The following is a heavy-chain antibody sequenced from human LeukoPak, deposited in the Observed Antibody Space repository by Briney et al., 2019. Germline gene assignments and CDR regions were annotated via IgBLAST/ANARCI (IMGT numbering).Heavy chain of an antibody. D-gene: IGHD2-2*02. CDR2: IYHSGST. Sequence: TSETLSLTCAVSGGSISSSNWWSWVRQPPGKGLEWIGEIYHSGSTNYNPSLKSRVTISVDKSKNQFSLKLSSVTAADTAVYYCARWGVVPAAIYYYYGMDVWGKGTTVTVFS. J-gene: IGHJ6*04. V-gene: IGHV4-4*02. CDR1: GGSISSSNW. CDR3: ARWGVVPAAIYYYYGMDV.